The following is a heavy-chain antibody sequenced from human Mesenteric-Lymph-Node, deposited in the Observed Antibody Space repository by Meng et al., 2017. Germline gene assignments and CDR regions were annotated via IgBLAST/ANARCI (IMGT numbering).Heavy chain of an antibody. CDR2: INPSGGST. CDR1: GYTFTGYY. J-gene: IGHJ4*02. Sequence: ASVKVSCKASGYTFTGYYMHWVRQAPGQGLEWMGIINPSGGSTSYAQKFQGRVTMTRDTSTSTVYMELSSLRSEDTAVYYCARSANYYSSSPRKSFFDYWGQGTLVTVSS. D-gene: IGHD6-6*01. V-gene: IGHV1-46*01. CDR3: ARSANYYSSSPRKSFFDY.